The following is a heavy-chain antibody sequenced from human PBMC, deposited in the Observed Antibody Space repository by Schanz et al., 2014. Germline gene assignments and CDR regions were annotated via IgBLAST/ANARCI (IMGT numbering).Heavy chain of an antibody. CDR1: GFTFSSYS. D-gene: IGHD2-8*02. V-gene: IGHV3-48*01. Sequence: EVQLLESGGGLVQPGGSLRLSCAASGFTFSSYSMNWVRQAPGKGLEWVSYVSRSTPDIYYADSVKGRFTMSRDNAKNSVFLQMTSLRAEDTAVYYCAKSLFPGGTQTFGNWGRGTLVTVSS. CDR3: AKSLFPGGTQTFGN. CDR2: VSRSTPDI. J-gene: IGHJ4*02.